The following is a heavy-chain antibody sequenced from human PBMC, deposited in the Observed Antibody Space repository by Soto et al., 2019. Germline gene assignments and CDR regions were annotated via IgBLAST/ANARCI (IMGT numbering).Heavy chain of an antibody. CDR3: AKDTFRQKVTTLDY. J-gene: IGHJ4*02. D-gene: IGHD4-17*01. CDR2: IAYDGSNN. Sequence: QVQLVESGGGVVQPGRSLRLSCAASGFTFSSYGMHWVRQAPGKGLEWVAVIAYDGSNNYYADSVKGRFTISRDNSKNTLYLQLKSLRAEDTAVYYCAKDTFRQKVTTLDYWGQGTLVTVSS. CDR1: GFTFSSYG. V-gene: IGHV3-30*18.